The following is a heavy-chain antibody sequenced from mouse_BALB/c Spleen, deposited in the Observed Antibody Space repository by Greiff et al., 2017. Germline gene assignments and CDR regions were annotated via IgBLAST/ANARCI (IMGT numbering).Heavy chain of an antibody. CDR1: GYTFTSYY. D-gene: IGHD2-1*01. CDR3: ARSSYGNYDY. CDR2: IYPRDGST. J-gene: IGHJ2*01. Sequence: VKLMESGPELVKPGASVKISCKASGYTFTSYYIHWVKQRPGQGLEWIGYIYPRDGSTNYNEKFRGKATLTADTSSSTAYMQLSSLTSEDSAVYFCARSSYGNYDYWGQGTTLTVSS. V-gene: IGHV1S12*01.